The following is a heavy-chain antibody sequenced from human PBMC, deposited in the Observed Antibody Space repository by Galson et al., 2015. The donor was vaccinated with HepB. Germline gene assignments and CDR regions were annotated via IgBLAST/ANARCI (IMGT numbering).Heavy chain of an antibody. CDR2: INYDGSEK. J-gene: IGHJ3*02. Sequence: SLRLSCAASGFTFSSYGMHWVRQAPGKGLEWVALINYDGSEKYYTESLRGRFTISRDNSQNTLYLQMNSLRAEDSAVYYCARDWAVAPQVRDAFDIWGHGTMVTVSS. V-gene: IGHV3-33*01. CDR3: ARDWAVAPQVRDAFDI. CDR1: GFTFSSYG. D-gene: IGHD4-23*01.